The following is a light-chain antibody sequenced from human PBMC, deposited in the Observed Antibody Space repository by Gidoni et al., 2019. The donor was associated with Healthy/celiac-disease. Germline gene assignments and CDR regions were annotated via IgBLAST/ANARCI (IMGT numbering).Light chain of an antibody. CDR1: QSISSW. CDR3: QQYNSYSRT. Sequence: DIQRTQSPSTLSASVGDRVTITCRSSQSISSWLAWYQQKPGKAPKLLIYKASSLESGVPSRFSVSGSGTEFTLTISSLQPDDFATYYCQQYNSYSRTFGQGTKVEIK. V-gene: IGKV1-5*03. J-gene: IGKJ1*01. CDR2: KAS.